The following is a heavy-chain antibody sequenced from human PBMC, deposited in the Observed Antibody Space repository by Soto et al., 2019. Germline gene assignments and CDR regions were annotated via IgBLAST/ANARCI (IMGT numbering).Heavy chain of an antibody. CDR1: GYTFINYG. CDR2: LSAYNGDT. Sequence: QVQLVQSGAEVKKPGASVRVSCKTSGYTFINYGITWVRQAPGQGLEWMGWLSAYNGDTSSSEKLQDRFTMTPDTSTNTVYMDLRSLTSDDTAVYYCARWSAIVGGAEALDVWGQVTMVIVSS. J-gene: IGHJ3*01. V-gene: IGHV1-18*01. CDR3: ARWSAIVGGAEALDV. D-gene: IGHD1-26*01.